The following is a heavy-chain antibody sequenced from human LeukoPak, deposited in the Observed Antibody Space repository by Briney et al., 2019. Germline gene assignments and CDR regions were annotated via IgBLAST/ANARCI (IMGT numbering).Heavy chain of an antibody. D-gene: IGHD5-18*01. CDR1: GFTFSSYA. J-gene: IGHJ3*02. V-gene: IGHV3-23*01. CDR2: ASGEGYTR. CDR3: ARHVDTSMVTAGAAFDI. Sequence: GGSLRLSCEASGFTFSSYAMSWGRQAPGKGLERVSSASGEGYTRYYADSVHGRFTISRDNSKNTLYLQMNGLRGEDTAVYYCARHVDTSMVTAGAAFDIWGQGTIVTVSS.